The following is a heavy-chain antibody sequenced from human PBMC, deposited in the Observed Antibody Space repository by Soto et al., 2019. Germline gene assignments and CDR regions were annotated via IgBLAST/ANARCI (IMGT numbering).Heavy chain of an antibody. CDR1: GGSISSYY. CDR2: IYYSGST. J-gene: IGHJ4*02. D-gene: IGHD5-12*01. CDR3: ARGYSGYDPFDY. V-gene: IGHV4-59*01. Sequence: SETLSLTCTVSGGSISSYYWSWIRQPPGKGLEWIGYIYYSGSTNYNPSLKSRVTISVDTSKNQFSLKLSSVTAADTAVYYCARGYSGYDPFDYWGQGTLVTVSS.